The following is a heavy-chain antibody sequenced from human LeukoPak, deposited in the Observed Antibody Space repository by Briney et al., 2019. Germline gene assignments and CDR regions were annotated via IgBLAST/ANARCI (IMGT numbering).Heavy chain of an antibody. CDR1: GFTFGDYA. CDR3: TREAAAGWFIY. Sequence: PGGSLRLSCTASGFTFGDYAMSWFRQAPGKGLEWVGFIRSKAYGGTTEYAASVKGRFTISRDDSKSIAYLQMNSLKTEDTAVYYCTREAAAGWFIYWGQGTLVTVSS. D-gene: IGHD6-13*01. V-gene: IGHV3-49*03. CDR2: IRSKAYGGTT. J-gene: IGHJ4*02.